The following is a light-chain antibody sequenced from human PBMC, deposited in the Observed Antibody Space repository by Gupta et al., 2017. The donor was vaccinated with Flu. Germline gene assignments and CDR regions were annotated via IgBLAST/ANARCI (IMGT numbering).Light chain of an antibody. V-gene: IGKV3-20*01. Sequence: EIVLTQSPGMLSLSPGERATLSCRASQTLSSSFLAWYQQKPGQAPRVLIYGAATRAAGIPDRFSGSGSGTDFTLTISRLEPEDVAVYYCQQYGGSPWTFGQGTRVEI. CDR2: GAA. J-gene: IGKJ1*01. CDR3: QQYGGSPWT. CDR1: QTLSSSF.